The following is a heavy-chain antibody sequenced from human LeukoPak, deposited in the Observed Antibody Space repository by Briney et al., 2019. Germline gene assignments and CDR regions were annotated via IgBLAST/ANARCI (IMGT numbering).Heavy chain of an antibody. V-gene: IGHV4-61*02. CDR1: GGSISSGSYY. CDR2: IYTSGNT. D-gene: IGHD1-26*01. CDR3: ARGHEDGSYFAEYFQH. J-gene: IGHJ1*01. Sequence: PSETLSLTCTVSGGSISSGSYYWSWIRQPAGKGLEWIGRIYTSGNTNYNPSLKSRVTISVDTSKNQFSLKLSSVTAADTAVYYCARGHEDGSYFAEYFQHWGQGTLVTVSS.